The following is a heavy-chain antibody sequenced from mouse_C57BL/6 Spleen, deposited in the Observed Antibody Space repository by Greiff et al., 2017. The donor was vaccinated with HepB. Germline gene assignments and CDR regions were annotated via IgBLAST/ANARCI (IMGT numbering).Heavy chain of an antibody. CDR3: ARSYYGSIGYYAMDY. V-gene: IGHV1-80*01. J-gene: IGHJ4*01. Sequence: VQLKQSGAELVKPGASVKISCKASGYAFSSYWMNWVKQRPGKGLEWIGQIYPGDGDTNYNGKFKGKATLTADKSSSTAYMQLSSLTSEDSAVYFCARSYYGSIGYYAMDYWGQGTSVTVSS. CDR1: GYAFSSYW. CDR2: IYPGDGDT. D-gene: IGHD1-1*01.